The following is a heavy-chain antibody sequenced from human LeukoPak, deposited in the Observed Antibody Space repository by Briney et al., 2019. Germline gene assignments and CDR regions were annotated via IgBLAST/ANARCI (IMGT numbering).Heavy chain of an antibody. J-gene: IGHJ6*03. CDR1: GGSFGVNN. CDR2: INHSGST. V-gene: IGHV4-34*01. D-gene: IGHD3-16*01. Sequence: PSETLSLTSVAYGGSFGVNNWSWIRQPPGKGLGWIGEINHSGSTNYNPSLKSRLSVSVDTSRNQFSLKRSSVTAADTAVYYCARETSQKGAHYMDVWGKGTTVTISS. CDR3: ARETSQKGAHYMDV.